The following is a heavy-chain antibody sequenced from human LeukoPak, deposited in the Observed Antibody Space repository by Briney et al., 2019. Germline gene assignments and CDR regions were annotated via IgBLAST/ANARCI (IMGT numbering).Heavy chain of an antibody. D-gene: IGHD3-10*01. V-gene: IGHV3-30*18. Sequence: PGRSLRASCEASGFTFSNYAMHWVRRARGKGLEWVALISYDGSTKHYADSVKGRFTISRDNSKNTLSLQINSLRSEDTAVYYCAKDLHYYGPGSSPQYWGQGTLVTVSS. CDR1: GFTFSNYA. CDR2: ISYDGSTK. CDR3: AKDLHYYGPGSSPQY. J-gene: IGHJ4*02.